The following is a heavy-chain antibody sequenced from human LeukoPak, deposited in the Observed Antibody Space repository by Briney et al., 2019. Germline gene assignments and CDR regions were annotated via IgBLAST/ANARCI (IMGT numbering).Heavy chain of an antibody. CDR2: INHSGST. D-gene: IGHD3-10*01. J-gene: IGHJ4*02. V-gene: IGHV4-34*01. CDR1: GGSFSGYY. Sequence: PSETPSLTCAVYGGSFSGYYWSWIRQPPGKGLEWIGGINHSGSTNYNPSLKSRVTISVDTSKNQFSLKLSSVTAADTAVYYCARVPNYYGSGIPDYWGQGTLVTVSS. CDR3: ARVPNYYGSGIPDY.